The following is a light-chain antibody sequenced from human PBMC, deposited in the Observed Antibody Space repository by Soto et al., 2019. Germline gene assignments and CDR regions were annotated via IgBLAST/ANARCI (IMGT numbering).Light chain of an antibody. CDR1: QSLLHLNGNNY. J-gene: IGKJ5*01. V-gene: IGKV2-28*01. CDR3: MQALQNPVT. CDR2: LGS. Sequence: DIVMTQSSLSLPVTPGEPASISCRSSQSLLHLNGNNYLDWYLQKPGQSPQLLIYLGSNRASGVPDRFSGSGSGTDFTLKISRVEAEDVGIYYCMQALQNPVTFGQGTRREIK.